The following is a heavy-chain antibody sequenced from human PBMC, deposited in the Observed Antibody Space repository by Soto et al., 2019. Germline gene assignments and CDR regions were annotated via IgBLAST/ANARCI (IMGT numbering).Heavy chain of an antibody. CDR2: ISSSSSYI. J-gene: IGHJ6*02. D-gene: IGHD3-10*01. V-gene: IGHV3-21*01. CDR1: GFTFSSYS. CDR3: ARDHTPRGLLWFVELSYPHYYYGMDV. Sequence: GGSLRLSCAASGFTFSSYSMNWVRQAPGKGLEWVSSISSSSSYIYYADSVKGRFTISRDNAKNSLYLQMNSLRAEDAAVYYCARDHTPRGLLWFVELSYPHYYYGMDVWGQGTTVTVSS.